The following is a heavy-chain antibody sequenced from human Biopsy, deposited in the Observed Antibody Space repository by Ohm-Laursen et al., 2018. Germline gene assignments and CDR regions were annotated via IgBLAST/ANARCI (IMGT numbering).Heavy chain of an antibody. Sequence: TQTLTLTCDFSGFSLSARGLCVRWIRQPPGKALEWLARIAWDDYKDYSVSLKDRLTISKATSENQVVLTMTNTDPADTGTYFCARTPIAIFSAGLVYRHRRHLQGMDVWGQGTAVTVS. CDR3: ARTPIAIFSAGLVYRHRRHLQGMDV. V-gene: IGHV2-70*11. CDR1: GFSLSARGLC. CDR2: IAWDDYK. D-gene: IGHD6-13*01. J-gene: IGHJ6*02.